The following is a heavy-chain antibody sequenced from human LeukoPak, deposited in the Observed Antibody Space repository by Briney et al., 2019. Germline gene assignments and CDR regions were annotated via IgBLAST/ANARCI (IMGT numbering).Heavy chain of an antibody. V-gene: IGHV3-30*02. CDR1: GFTFGTHG. Sequence: GGSLRLSCAASGFTFGTHGMHWVRQAPGKGLEWVAFIRYDGINKYYADSVKGRFTISRDSFKNTLYLQMNSLRPEDTAVYYCAKEGDYYGSGSYRDGFDIWGQGTRATVSS. J-gene: IGHJ3*02. CDR3: AKEGDYYGSGSYRDGFDI. D-gene: IGHD3-10*01. CDR2: IRYDGINK.